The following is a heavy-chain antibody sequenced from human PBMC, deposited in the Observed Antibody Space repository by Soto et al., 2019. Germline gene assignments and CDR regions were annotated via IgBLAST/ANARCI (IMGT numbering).Heavy chain of an antibody. CDR1: GGSISSSSYY. CDR2: IYYSGST. J-gene: IGHJ4*02. CDR3: ASTPPYDFPFDY. D-gene: IGHD3-3*01. V-gene: IGHV4-39*01. Sequence: SETLSLTCTVSGGSISSSSYYWGWIRQPPGKGLEWIGSIYYSGSTYYNPSLKSRVTISVDTSKNQFSLKLSSVTAADTAVYYCASTPPYDFPFDYWGQGTLVTVSS.